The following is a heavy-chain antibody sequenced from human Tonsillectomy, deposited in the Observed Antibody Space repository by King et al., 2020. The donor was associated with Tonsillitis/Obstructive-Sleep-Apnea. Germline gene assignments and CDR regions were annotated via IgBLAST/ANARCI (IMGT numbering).Heavy chain of an antibody. CDR1: GYSFTIYW. CDR2: IYPGDSDT. D-gene: IGHD1-1*01. V-gene: IGHV5-51*01. Sequence: QLVQSGAEVKKPGESLKISCKGSGYSFTIYWIAWVRQMPGKGLEWMGIIYPGDSDTRYSPSFQGQVTISADKTISTAYLQWSSLKASDTAMDYCARDGWVGNLEDAFDIWGQGTMVTVSS. CDR3: ARDGWVGNLEDAFDI. J-gene: IGHJ3*02.